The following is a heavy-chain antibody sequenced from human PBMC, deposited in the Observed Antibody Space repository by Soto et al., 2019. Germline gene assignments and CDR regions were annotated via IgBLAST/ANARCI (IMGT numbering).Heavy chain of an antibody. J-gene: IGHJ4*02. CDR2: INHSGST. CDR3: ARVPNGYSYGLIDY. V-gene: IGHV4-34*01. D-gene: IGHD5-18*01. CDR1: GGSFSGYY. Sequence: SETLSLTCAVYGGSFSGYYWSWIRQPPGKGLEWIGEINHSGSTNYNPSLKSRVTISVDTSKNQFSLKLSSVTAADTAVYYCARVPNGYSYGLIDYWGQGTLVTVSS.